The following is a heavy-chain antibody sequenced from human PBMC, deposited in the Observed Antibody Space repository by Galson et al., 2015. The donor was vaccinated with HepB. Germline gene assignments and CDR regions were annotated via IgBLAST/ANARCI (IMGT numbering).Heavy chain of an antibody. Sequence: SLRLSCAASGFTFSSYSMNWVRQAPGKGLEWVSSISSSSSYIYYADSVKGRFTISRDNAKNSLYLQMNSLRAEDTAVYYCATQVGATSVGAFEIWGQGTMVTVSS. CDR3: ATQVGATSVGAFEI. CDR1: GFTFSSYS. J-gene: IGHJ3*02. CDR2: ISSSSSYI. D-gene: IGHD1-26*01. V-gene: IGHV3-21*01.